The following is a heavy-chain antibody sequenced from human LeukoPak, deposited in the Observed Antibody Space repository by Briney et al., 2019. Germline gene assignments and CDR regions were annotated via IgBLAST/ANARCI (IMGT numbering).Heavy chain of an antibody. D-gene: IGHD6-13*01. CDR1: GYAFSDFY. CDR3: GRNPRSSREWWFDP. Sequence: ASVTVSCKASGYAFSDFYIHWLRQAPGQGLEWMGWINPKSGGTDYAQKFQGRVTMTRDTSINTAYMELSRLTSDDTAVYYCGRNPRSSREWWFDPWGQGTPVTVSS. V-gene: IGHV1-2*02. CDR2: INPKSGGT. J-gene: IGHJ5*02.